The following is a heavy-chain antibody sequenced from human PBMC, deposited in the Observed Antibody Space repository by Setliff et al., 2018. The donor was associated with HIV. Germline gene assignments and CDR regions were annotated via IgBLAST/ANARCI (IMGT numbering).Heavy chain of an antibody. CDR2: IYTSGST. V-gene: IGHV4-61*02. CDR1: DGSISTGSYY. CDR3: ASGRFVGFDY. Sequence: PSETLSLTCTVADGSISTGSYYWSWVRQPAGRGLEWIGRIYTSGSTNYNPSLTSRVTMSVDTSKNQFSLNLTSVTAADTAVYYCASGRFVGFDYWGQGTLVTVSS. D-gene: IGHD1-1*01. J-gene: IGHJ4*02.